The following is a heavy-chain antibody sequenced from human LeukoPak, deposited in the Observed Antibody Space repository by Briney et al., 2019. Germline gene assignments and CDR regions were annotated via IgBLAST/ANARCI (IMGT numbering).Heavy chain of an antibody. D-gene: IGHD1-26*01. V-gene: IGHV1-18*01. J-gene: IGHJ5*02. CDR2: ISTYNGNT. Sequence: ASVKVSCKASGYTFTSYDISWVRQAPGQGLEWMGWISTYNGNTNYAQKLQGRVTMTTDTITTTAYMELRSLRSDDTAVYYCARDHSGNWFDPWGQGTLVTISS. CDR1: GYTFTSYD. CDR3: ARDHSGNWFDP.